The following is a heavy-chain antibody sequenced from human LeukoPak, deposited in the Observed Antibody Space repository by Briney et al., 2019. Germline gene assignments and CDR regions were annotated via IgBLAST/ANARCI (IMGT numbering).Heavy chain of an antibody. J-gene: IGHJ4*02. CDR1: GGSFSGYY. Sequence: SETLSLTCAVYGGSFSGYYWSWIRQPPGKGLEWIGEINHSGSTNYNPSLKSRATISVDTSKNQFSLKLSSVTAADTAVYYCAREGIVGAINYWGQGTLVTVSS. V-gene: IGHV4-34*01. CDR2: INHSGST. CDR3: AREGIVGAINY. D-gene: IGHD1-26*01.